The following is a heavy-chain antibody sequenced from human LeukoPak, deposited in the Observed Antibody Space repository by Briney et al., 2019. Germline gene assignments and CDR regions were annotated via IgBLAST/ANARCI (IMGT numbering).Heavy chain of an antibody. CDR1: GGTFSSYA. CDR3: ARGELWFGELLQDY. J-gene: IGHJ4*02. V-gene: IGHV1-69*13. Sequence: ASVKVSCKASGGTFSSYAISWVRQAPGQGLEWMGGIIPIFGTANYAQKFQGRVTITADESTSTAYMELWSLRSDDTAVYYCARGELWFGELLQDYWGQGTLVTVSS. D-gene: IGHD3-10*01. CDR2: IIPIFGTA.